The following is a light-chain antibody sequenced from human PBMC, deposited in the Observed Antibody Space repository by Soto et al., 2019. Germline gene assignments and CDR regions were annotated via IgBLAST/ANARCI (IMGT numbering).Light chain of an antibody. CDR1: QSVSSSY. Sequence: EIVLTQSPGTLSLSPGERATLSCRASQSVSSSYLAWYQQKPGQAPRLLVYGASSRATGIPDRFSGSGSGTDFTLIISRLEPEDFAVYYCQQYGSSPWTFGQGPKVDIK. CDR3: QQYGSSPWT. J-gene: IGKJ1*01. V-gene: IGKV3-20*01. CDR2: GAS.